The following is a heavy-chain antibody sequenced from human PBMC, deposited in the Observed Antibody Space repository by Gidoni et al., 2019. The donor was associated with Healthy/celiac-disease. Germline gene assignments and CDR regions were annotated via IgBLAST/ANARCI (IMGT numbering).Heavy chain of an antibody. CDR1: GGSVSSGSYY. D-gene: IGHD3-3*01. V-gene: IGHV4-61*01. J-gene: IGHJ5*02. CDR2: IYYSGST. CDR3: ARSDYDFWSGYPNWFDP. Sequence: QVQLQESGPGLVKPSETLYLTCTVSGGSVSSGSYYWSWIRQPPGKGLGWIGYIYYSGSTNYNPSLKSRVTISVDTSKNQFSLKLSSVTAADTAVYYCARSDYDFWSGYPNWFDPWGQGTLVTVSS.